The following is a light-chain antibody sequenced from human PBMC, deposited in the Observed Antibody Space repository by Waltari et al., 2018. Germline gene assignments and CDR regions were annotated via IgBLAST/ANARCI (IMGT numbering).Light chain of an antibody. CDR3: AAWDDRSNSWV. CDR1: FSNIGSTT. CDR2: ENN. J-gene: IGLJ3*02. V-gene: IGLV1-44*01. Sequence: QAVLTQPPSASGTPGQGVTISCSGRFSNIGSTTVTWYQQVPGRAPRALIYENNQRPSGVPDRFSGSKSGTSASLAISGLQSDDEADYYCAAWDDRSNSWVFGGGTKLTVL.